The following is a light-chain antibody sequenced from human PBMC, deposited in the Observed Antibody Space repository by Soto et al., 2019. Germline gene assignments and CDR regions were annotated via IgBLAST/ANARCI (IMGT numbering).Light chain of an antibody. V-gene: IGKV1-5*01. J-gene: IGKJ1*01. CDR2: DAS. CDR1: QSISKW. CDR3: QQYNDYSPWT. Sequence: DIQMTQSPSTLSASVVDIVNITFLSSQSISKWLAWYQQKPGKAPNLLIYDASNLESGVPSRFSGSGSGTEFTLTISSLQPDDFATYYCQQYNDYSPWTFGQGTKV.